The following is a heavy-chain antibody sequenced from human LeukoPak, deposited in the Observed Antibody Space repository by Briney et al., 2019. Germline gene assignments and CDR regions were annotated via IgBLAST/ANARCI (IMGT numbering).Heavy chain of an antibody. CDR1: GFTFSSHA. V-gene: IGHV3-23*01. D-gene: IGHD3-22*01. CDR3: AKNQLGDSSVTYYFDY. Sequence: PGGSLRLSCAASGFTFSSHAMNWVRQAPGKGLEWVSAISPSGDSTYYADSVKGRFTISRDNSKNTLYLQMNSLRAEDTALFYCAKNQLGDSSVTYYFDYWGQGTLVTVSS. CDR2: ISPSGDST. J-gene: IGHJ4*02.